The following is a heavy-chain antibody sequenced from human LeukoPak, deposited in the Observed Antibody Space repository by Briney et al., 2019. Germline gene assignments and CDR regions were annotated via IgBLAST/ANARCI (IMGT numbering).Heavy chain of an antibody. J-gene: IGHJ6*03. CDR3: ARTQQDDFWSGYSRYYYYYMDV. D-gene: IGHD3-3*01. V-gene: IGHV4-34*01. Sequence: SETLSLTCAVYGGSFSGYYWSWIRQPPGKGLEWVGEINHSGSTNYNPSLKSRVTISVDTSKNQFSLKLSSVTAADTAVYYCARTQQDDFWSGYSRYYYYYMDVWGKGTTVTVSS. CDR2: INHSGST. CDR1: GGSFSGYY.